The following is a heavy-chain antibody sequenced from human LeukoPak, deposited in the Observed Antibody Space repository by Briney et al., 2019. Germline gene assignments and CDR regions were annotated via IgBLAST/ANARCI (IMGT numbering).Heavy chain of an antibody. J-gene: IGHJ5*02. CDR1: GDSISKTGYY. CDR2: LSSTGRT. D-gene: IGHD3-3*01. V-gene: IGHV4-39*01. Sequence: SETLSLTCSVAGDSISKTGYYWGWIRQPPGKGLEWIGHLSSTGRTYYNSSLKSRVTVSGDASNNQVSLTLTSVTAADTAVYYCVRPSSTFFGVVIQIDPWGQGTLVTVSS. CDR3: VRPSSTFFGVVIQIDP.